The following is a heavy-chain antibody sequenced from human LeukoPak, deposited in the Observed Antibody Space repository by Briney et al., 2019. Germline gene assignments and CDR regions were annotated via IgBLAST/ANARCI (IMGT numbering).Heavy chain of an antibody. V-gene: IGHV4-34*01. Sequence: SETLSLTCAVYGGSFSGDYWNWIRQPPGKGLEWIGEINHSGSTNSNPSLKSRVTISVDRSKNQFSLKLSSVTAADTAVYYCARRPRYSSGWYYFDSWGQGTLVAVSS. CDR2: INHSGST. D-gene: IGHD6-19*01. J-gene: IGHJ4*02. CDR1: GGSFSGDY. CDR3: ARRPRYSSGWYYFDS.